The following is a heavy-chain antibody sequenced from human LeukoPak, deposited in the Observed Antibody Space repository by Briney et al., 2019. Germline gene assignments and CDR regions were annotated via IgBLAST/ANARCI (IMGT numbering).Heavy chain of an antibody. D-gene: IGHD3-10*01. CDR3: ARVVMVRGVIDDDAFDI. Sequence: GGSLRLSCTASGFTFGDYAMSWVRQAPGKGLEWVSGINWNGGSTGYADSVKGRFTISRDNAKNSLYLQMNSLRAEDTALYYCARVVMVRGVIDDDAFDIWGQGTMVTVSS. CDR1: GFTFGDYA. V-gene: IGHV3-20*04. J-gene: IGHJ3*02. CDR2: INWNGGST.